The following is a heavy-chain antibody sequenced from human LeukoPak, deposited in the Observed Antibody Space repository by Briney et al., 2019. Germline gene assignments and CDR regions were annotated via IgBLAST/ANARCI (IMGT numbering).Heavy chain of an antibody. Sequence: PGGSLRLSCAASRFSFNNYGMHWVRQAPGKGLEWVAVISYDGNNKYYADSVKGRFTISRDNSKNTLYLEMNSLRAEDTAVYYCARGGIYYDFWSAYYTFDYWGQGTQVTVSS. CDR2: ISYDGNNK. CDR3: ARGGIYYDFWSAYYTFDY. J-gene: IGHJ4*02. D-gene: IGHD3-3*01. V-gene: IGHV3-33*01. CDR1: RFSFNNYG.